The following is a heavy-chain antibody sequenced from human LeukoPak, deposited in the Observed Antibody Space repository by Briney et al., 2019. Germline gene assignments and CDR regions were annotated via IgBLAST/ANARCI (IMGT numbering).Heavy chain of an antibody. CDR1: GGTFSSYA. D-gene: IGHD4-17*01. Sequence: ASVKVSCKASGGTFSSYAISWVRQAPGQGLEWMGRIIPILGIANYAQKFQGRVTITADKSTSTAYMELSSLRSEDTAVYYCARGMTTVISEHPNWFDPWGQGTLVTVSS. V-gene: IGHV1-69*04. J-gene: IGHJ5*02. CDR2: IIPILGIA. CDR3: ARGMTTVISEHPNWFDP.